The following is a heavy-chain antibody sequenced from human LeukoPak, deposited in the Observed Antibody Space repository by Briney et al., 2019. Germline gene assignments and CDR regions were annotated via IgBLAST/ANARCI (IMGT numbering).Heavy chain of an antibody. V-gene: IGHV5-10-1*01. D-gene: IGHD3-9*01. J-gene: IGHJ4*02. CDR1: GYSFTSYY. CDR2: IDPDDSYT. CDR3: ARLRWDFDWRYYLDY. Sequence: GESLRISCKTSGYSFTSYYIAWVRQMPGKGLEWIGRIDPDDSYTTYKPSFQGHVTISADESVTTAYLQWKSLQASDTAMYYCARLRWDFDWRYYLDYWGQGTLLSVSS.